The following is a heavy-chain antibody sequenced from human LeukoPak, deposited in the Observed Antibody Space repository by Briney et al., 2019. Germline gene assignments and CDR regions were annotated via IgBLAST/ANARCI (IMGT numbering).Heavy chain of an antibody. V-gene: IGHV3-48*02. D-gene: IGHD3-16*02. CDR3: ARALYDYVWGSYRKFFDY. Sequence: GGSLRLSCAASGFTFSSYSMNWVRQAPGKGLEWVSYISSSSSTIYYADSVKGRFTISRDNAKNSLYLQMNSLRDEDTAVYYCARALYDYVWGSYRKFFDYCGQGTLVTVSS. CDR1: GFTFSSYS. J-gene: IGHJ4*02. CDR2: ISSSSSTI.